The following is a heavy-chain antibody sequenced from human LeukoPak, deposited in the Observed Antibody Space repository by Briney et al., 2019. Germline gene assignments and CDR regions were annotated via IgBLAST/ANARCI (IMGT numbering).Heavy chain of an antibody. D-gene: IGHD3-22*01. Sequence: SETLSLTCAVYGGSFSGYYWSWIRQPPGKGLEWIGEINHSGSTNYNPSLKSRVTILVDTSKNQFSLKLSSVTAADTAVYYCAREDPDDSSGYYFRWGQGTLVTVSS. V-gene: IGHV4-34*01. CDR3: AREDPDDSSGYYFR. J-gene: IGHJ4*02. CDR1: GGSFSGYY. CDR2: INHSGST.